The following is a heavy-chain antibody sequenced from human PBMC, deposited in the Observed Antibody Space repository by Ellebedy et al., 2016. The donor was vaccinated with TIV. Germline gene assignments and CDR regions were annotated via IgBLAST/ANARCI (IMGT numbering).Heavy chain of an antibody. J-gene: IGHJ4*02. Sequence: GESLKISCAASGFTFSNYWMTWVRQVPGKGLEWVANIKQDGSERYYVDSVKGRFTISRGNAKNSLYLQMNSPTAEDTAVYYCARDQWLGRAYYFDYWGQGTLVTVSS. D-gene: IGHD6-19*01. CDR2: IKQDGSER. CDR3: ARDQWLGRAYYFDY. V-gene: IGHV3-7*01. CDR1: GFTFSNYW.